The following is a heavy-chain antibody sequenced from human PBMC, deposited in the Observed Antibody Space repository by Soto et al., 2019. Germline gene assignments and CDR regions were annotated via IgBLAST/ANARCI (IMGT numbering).Heavy chain of an antibody. CDR3: AREDSSSGYYYYYYMDV. D-gene: IGHD6-6*01. V-gene: IGHV3-7*01. CDR1: GFTFSSYG. Sequence: GGSLRLSCAASGFTFSSYGMHWVRQAPGKGLEWVANIKQDGSEKYYVDSVKGRFTISRDNAKNSLYLQMNSLRAEDTAVYYCAREDSSSGYYYYYYMDVWGKGTTVTVSS. CDR2: IKQDGSEK. J-gene: IGHJ6*03.